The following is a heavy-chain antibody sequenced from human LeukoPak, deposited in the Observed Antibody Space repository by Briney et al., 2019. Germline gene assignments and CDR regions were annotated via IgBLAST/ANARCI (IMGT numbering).Heavy chain of an antibody. CDR1: GYIFTSYY. CDR3: ARAKGSLSLPDTAMVILSYYYYGMDV. Sequence: ASVKVSCKASGYIFTSYYMHWVRQAPGQGLEWMGIINPSGGSTSYAQKFQGRVTMTRDTSTSTVYMELSSLRSEDTAVYYCARAKGSLSLPDTAMVILSYYYYGMDVWGQGPRSPSP. CDR2: INPSGGST. D-gene: IGHD5-18*01. J-gene: IGHJ6*02. V-gene: IGHV1-46*01.